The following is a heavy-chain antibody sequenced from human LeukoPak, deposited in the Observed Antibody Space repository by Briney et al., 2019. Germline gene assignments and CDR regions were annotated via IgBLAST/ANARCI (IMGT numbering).Heavy chain of an antibody. D-gene: IGHD1-26*01. CDR1: GYTITAYW. J-gene: IGHJ3*02. CDR2: IHPGDSDT. Sequence: GESLQIPCQGSGYTITAYWLGWVRQMPGKGLEWVGIIHPGDSDTRYSPSFQGQVTISADKSITTAYLQWSSLKASDTAMYYCGRHQHSGSYGAFDIWGEGTMVTVSS. CDR3: GRHQHSGSYGAFDI. V-gene: IGHV5-51*01.